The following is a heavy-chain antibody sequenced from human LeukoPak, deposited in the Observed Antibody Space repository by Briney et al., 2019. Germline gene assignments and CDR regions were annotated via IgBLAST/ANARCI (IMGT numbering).Heavy chain of an antibody. D-gene: IGHD3-22*01. J-gene: IGHJ4*02. CDR1: GFTFSSYA. CDR2: ISGSGGST. Sequence: GGSLRLSRAASGFTFSSYAMSWVRQAPGKGLEWVSAISGSGGSTYYADSVKGRFTISRDNSKNSLYLQMNSLRAEDTAVYYCAKGRDYYYDSSGSFDYWGQGTLVTVSS. CDR3: AKGRDYYYDSSGSFDY. V-gene: IGHV3-23*01.